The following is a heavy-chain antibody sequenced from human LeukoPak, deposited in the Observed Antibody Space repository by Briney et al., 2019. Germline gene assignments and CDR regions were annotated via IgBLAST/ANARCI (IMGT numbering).Heavy chain of an antibody. J-gene: IGHJ4*02. D-gene: IGHD6-19*01. Sequence: GGSLRLSCAASGFTFSSHEMNWVRQAPGKGLEWVSYISSSGSTIYYADSVKGRFTISRDNAKNSLYLQMNSLRAEDTAVYYCARDRIAVAGLDYWGQGTLVTVSS. CDR2: ISSSGSTI. CDR1: GFTFSSHE. CDR3: ARDRIAVAGLDY. V-gene: IGHV3-48*03.